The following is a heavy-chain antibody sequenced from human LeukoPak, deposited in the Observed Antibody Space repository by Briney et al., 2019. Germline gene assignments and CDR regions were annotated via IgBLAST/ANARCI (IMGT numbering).Heavy chain of an antibody. CDR3: ARSGVANYYYMDV. CDR2: IYYSGST. V-gene: IGHV4-59*12. D-gene: IGHD7-27*01. Sequence: PSETLSLTCTVSGGSISSYYWSWIRQPPGKGLEWIGYIYYSGSTNYNPSLKSRVTMSVDTSKNQFSLKLNSVTAADTAVYYCARSGVANYYYMDVWGKGTTVTVSS. CDR1: GGSISSYY. J-gene: IGHJ6*03.